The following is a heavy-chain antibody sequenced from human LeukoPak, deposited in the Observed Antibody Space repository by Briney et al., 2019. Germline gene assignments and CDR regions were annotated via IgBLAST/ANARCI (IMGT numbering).Heavy chain of an antibody. V-gene: IGHV4-34*01. CDR3: ARGNPYYYYGMDV. CDR1: GGSFSGYY. Sequence: PSETLSLTCAVYGGSFSGYYWSWIRQPPGKGLEWIGEINHSGSTNYNPSLKSRVTISVDTSKNQFSLKLSSVTAADTAVYYCARGNPYYYYGMDVWGQGTTVTVSS. J-gene: IGHJ6*02. CDR2: INHSGST.